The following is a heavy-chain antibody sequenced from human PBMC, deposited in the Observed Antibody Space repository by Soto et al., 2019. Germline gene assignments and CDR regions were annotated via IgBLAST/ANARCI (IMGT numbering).Heavy chain of an antibody. J-gene: IGHJ6*02. CDR3: AKDMAGRPTYGLAV. CDR1: GFTFDDYA. CDR2: ISWNSGSI. D-gene: IGHD6-6*01. V-gene: IGHV3-9*01. Sequence: EVQLVASGGGLVQPCRSLSLTCAASGFTFDDYAMHWVRQAPGKGLEWVSSISWNSGSIGYADSVKGRFTISSDNAKKSLYMQLTSLRAEATALYYWAKDMAGRPTYGLAVWGQGTTVRVSS.